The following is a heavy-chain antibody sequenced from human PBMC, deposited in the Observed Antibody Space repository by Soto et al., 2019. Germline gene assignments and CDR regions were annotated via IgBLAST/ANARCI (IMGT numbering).Heavy chain of an antibody. J-gene: IGHJ4*02. Sequence: SETLSLTCAVSGGSISGHSWIWIRQPAGRGLEWIGHIYPSGSTSYNPSLRSRVSMSLDTSNNQIFLNLTSVTAADTAVFYCVRGRSYSVYDFWGPGTLVTVSS. V-gene: IGHV4-4*07. CDR1: GGSISGHS. CDR2: IYPSGST. D-gene: IGHD5-12*01. CDR3: VRGRSYSVYDF.